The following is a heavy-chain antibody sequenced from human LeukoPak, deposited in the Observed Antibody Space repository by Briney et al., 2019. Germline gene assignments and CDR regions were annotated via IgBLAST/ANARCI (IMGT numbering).Heavy chain of an antibody. CDR1: EYTFTSYD. V-gene: IGHV1-8*01. Sequence: ASVKVSCKASEYTFTSYDINWVRQATGQGLEWMGWMNPNSGNTGYAQKFQGRVTMTRNTSISTAYMELSSLRSEDTAVYYCARGQDDCSSTSCYVLDYYYGMDVWGQGTTVTVSS. D-gene: IGHD2-2*01. J-gene: IGHJ6*02. CDR2: MNPNSGNT. CDR3: ARGQDDCSSTSCYVLDYYYGMDV.